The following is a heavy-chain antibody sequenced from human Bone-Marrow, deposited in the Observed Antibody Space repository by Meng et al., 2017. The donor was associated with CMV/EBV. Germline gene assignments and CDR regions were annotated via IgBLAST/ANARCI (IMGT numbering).Heavy chain of an antibody. CDR2: ITFDGGRS. V-gene: IGHV3-43D*03. Sequence: GGSLRLSCAASGFNFDDYAMHWVRQAPGKGLEWVSLITFDGGRSYYADSVKGRFTISRDNSKNSLYLQMDSPRAEDTALYYCANDKGYYASSGYYSEYFQHWGQGTLVTVS. D-gene: IGHD3-22*01. CDR1: GFNFDDYA. CDR3: ANDKGYYASSGYYSEYFQH. J-gene: IGHJ1*01.